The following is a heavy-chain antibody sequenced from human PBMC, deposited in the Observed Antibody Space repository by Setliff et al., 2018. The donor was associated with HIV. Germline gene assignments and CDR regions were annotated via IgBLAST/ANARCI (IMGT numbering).Heavy chain of an antibody. CDR3: ARERLRFLEWLPLDY. CDR1: GFIFSSYA. D-gene: IGHD3-3*01. V-gene: IGHV3-30*01. J-gene: IGHJ4*02. CDR2: MSYDGNNK. Sequence: PGGSLRLSCAASGFIFSSYAMHWVRQAPGKGLEWVAVMSYDGNNKCYADSVKGRFTISRDNSKNTLFLQMNSLRPEDTAVYYCARERLRFLEWLPLDYWGQGTLVTVSS.